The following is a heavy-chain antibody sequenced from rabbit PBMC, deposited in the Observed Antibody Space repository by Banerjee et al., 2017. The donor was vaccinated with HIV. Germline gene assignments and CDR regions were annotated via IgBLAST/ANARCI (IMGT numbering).Heavy chain of an antibody. V-gene: IGHV1S45*01. CDR2: IDGRFGST. J-gene: IGHJ4*01. D-gene: IGHD6-1*01. CDR1: GFSFSSGYD. CDR3: ARDLTAATIGLVYALNL. Sequence: QEQLEESGGGLVKPEGSLTLTCKASGFSFSSGYDAYWVRQAPGKGLEWIASIDGRFGSTYYASWAKGRFTISKTSSTTVTLQMTSLTGADTATYFCARDLTAATIGLVYALNLWGPGTLVTVS.